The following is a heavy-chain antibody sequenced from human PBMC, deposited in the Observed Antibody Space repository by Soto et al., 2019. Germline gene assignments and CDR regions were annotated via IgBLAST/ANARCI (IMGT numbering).Heavy chain of an antibody. J-gene: IGHJ5*02. D-gene: IGHD2-2*01. CDR2: IYHSGST. V-gene: IGHV4-4*02. CDR3: ARYCISTSCYGGMYNWFDP. CDR1: GGSISSSNW. Sequence: SETLSLTCAVSGGSISSSNWWSWVRQPPGKGLEWIGEIYHSGSTNYNPSLKSRVTISVDKSKNQFSLKLSSVTAADTAVYYCARYCISTSCYGGMYNWFDPWGQGTLVTVSS.